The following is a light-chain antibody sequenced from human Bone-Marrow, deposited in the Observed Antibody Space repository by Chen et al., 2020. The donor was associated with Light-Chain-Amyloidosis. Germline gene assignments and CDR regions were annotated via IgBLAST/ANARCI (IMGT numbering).Light chain of an antibody. CDR3: PVWDRSSDRPV. CDR1: NIGSTS. Sequence: SYVLTQPSSVSVAPGQTATIACGGNNIGSTSVHWYQQTQGQAPRLVVYDDSDRPSGIPERLSGSNPGNTASLALSRVEAGDEADYYCPVWDRSSDRPVFGGGTTLTVL. J-gene: IGLJ3*02. CDR2: DDS. V-gene: IGLV3-21*02.